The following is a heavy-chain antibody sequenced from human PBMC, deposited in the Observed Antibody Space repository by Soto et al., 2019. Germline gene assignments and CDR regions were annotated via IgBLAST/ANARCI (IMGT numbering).Heavy chain of an antibody. CDR3: TGSLAAAGIIPRPHGYGMDV. CDR2: IKSKTDGGTK. V-gene: IGHV3-15*07. D-gene: IGHD6-13*01. Sequence: GGSLRLSCAASGFTFSNAWMNWVRQAPGKGLEWVGRIKSKTDGGTKDNAAPVKGRFTIKRDDSNNTLYLQMNSLKTEDTAVYYCTGSLAAAGIIPRPHGYGMDVWGQGTPVTV. CDR1: GFTFSNAW. J-gene: IGHJ6*02.